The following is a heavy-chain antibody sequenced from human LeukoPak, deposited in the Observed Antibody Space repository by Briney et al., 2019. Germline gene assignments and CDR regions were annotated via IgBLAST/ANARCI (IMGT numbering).Heavy chain of an antibody. CDR1: GFTFSSYS. D-gene: IGHD3-9*01. CDR3: ARDYENPYYDILTGYSNYYGMDV. V-gene: IGHV3-21*01. Sequence: GGSLRLSCAASGFTFSSYSMNWVRQAPGKGLEWVSSISSSSSYIYYADSVKGRFTISRDNAKNSLYLQMNSLRAEDTAVYYCARDYENPYYDILTGYSNYYGMDVWGQGTTVTVSS. CDR2: ISSSSSYI. J-gene: IGHJ6*02.